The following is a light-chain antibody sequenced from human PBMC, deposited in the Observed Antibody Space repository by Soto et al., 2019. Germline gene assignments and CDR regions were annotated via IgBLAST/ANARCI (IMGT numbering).Light chain of an antibody. CDR2: AAS. Sequence: DLQMTQSPSSVSASVGDRVTITCRASQGIRSWLTWYQQRPGKAPKLLISAASSLQSAVPSRFSGSGSGTDFTLTISSLQPDDFATYFCQQSDTFPATFGGGTKVEI. J-gene: IGKJ4*01. CDR1: QGIRSW. V-gene: IGKV1D-12*01. CDR3: QQSDTFPAT.